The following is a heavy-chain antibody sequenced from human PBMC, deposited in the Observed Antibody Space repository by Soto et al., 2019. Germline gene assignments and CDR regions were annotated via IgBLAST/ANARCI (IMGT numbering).Heavy chain of an antibody. D-gene: IGHD4-17*01. CDR1: GFTFSSYT. V-gene: IGHV3-23*01. CDR3: AKSPTMTTKVVDY. Sequence: EVQLLESGGDLVQPGGSLRLSCVASGFTFSSYTMTWVRQAPGKGLEWVSVIYSSGDSTYYADSVKGRFTISRDNSKNTLYLQINSLRADDTAVYYCAKSPTMTTKVVDYWGQGTLVTVSS. CDR2: IYSSGDST. J-gene: IGHJ4*02.